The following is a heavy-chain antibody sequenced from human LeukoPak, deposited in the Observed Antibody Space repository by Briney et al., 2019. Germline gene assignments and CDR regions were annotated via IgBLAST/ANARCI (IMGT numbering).Heavy chain of an antibody. CDR2: TSYDRTNT. D-gene: IGHD5-12*01. CDR1: GFTFSTYN. CDR3: ATSGYTNSL. V-gene: IGHV3-30-3*01. J-gene: IGHJ4*02. Sequence: GGSLRLSCVASGFTFSTYNMHWVRQAPGKGLEWVALTSYDRTNTYYEASATGRFTISRDNAKNTLYLQMNSLRPEDTAVYFCATSGYTNSLWGQGTLVTVSS.